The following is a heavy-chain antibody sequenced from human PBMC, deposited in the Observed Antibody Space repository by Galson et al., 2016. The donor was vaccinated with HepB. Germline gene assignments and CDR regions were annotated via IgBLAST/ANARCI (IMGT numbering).Heavy chain of an antibody. CDR1: GGSFSSYY. V-gene: IGHV4-34*01. CDR3: ASSNFWSRFET. D-gene: IGHD3-3*02. J-gene: IGHJ5*02. CDR2: ISHSGGL. Sequence: ETLSLTCAVHGGSFSSYYWTWIRQPPGKGLEWIGEISHSGGLIYNPSLKSRPTISLDTSKNQFSLKLSSVTAADTAIYFCASSNFWSRFETWARGILVTVSS.